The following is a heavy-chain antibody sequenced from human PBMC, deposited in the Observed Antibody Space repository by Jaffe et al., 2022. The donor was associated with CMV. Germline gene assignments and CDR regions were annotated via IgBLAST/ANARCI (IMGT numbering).Heavy chain of an antibody. V-gene: IGHV4-39*01. J-gene: IGHJ5*02. D-gene: IGHD3-22*01. Sequence: QLQLQESGPGLVKPSETLSLTCTVSGGSISSSSYYWGWIRQPPGKGLEWIGSIYYSGSTYYNPSLKSRVTISVDTSKNQFSLKLSSVTAADTAVYYCARQAAPTGRIVVVITNWFDPWGQGTLVTVSS. CDR3: ARQAAPTGRIVVVITNWFDP. CDR1: GGSISSSSYY. CDR2: IYYSGST.